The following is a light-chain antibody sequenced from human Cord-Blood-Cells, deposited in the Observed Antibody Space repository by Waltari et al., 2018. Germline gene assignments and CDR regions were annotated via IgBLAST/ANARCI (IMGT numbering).Light chain of an antibody. V-gene: IGKV1-39*01. J-gene: IGKJ2*01. CDR3: QQSYSTPYT. CDR2: AAS. Sequence: DIQMTQYPSSLSASVGDRVTITCRASQSISSYLNWYQQKPGKAPKLLIYAASSLQCGVPSRFSGSGSGTDFTLTISSLQPEDFATYYCQQSYSTPYTFGQGTKLEIK. CDR1: QSISSY.